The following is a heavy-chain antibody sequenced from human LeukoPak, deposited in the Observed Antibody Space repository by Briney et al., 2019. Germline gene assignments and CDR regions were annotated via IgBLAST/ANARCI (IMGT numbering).Heavy chain of an antibody. CDR1: GGSISSGDYY. CDR3: ARGVSAGWFDP. D-gene: IGHD3-3*01. J-gene: IGHJ5*02. V-gene: IGHV4-31*03. Sequence: SETLSLTCTVSGGSISSGDYYWSWIRQHPGNGLEWIGYIYYSGSTDYTPSLKSRLTISRDTSKNQFSLNLSSVTAADTAVYYCARGVSAGWFDPWGQGTLVTVSS. CDR2: IYYSGST.